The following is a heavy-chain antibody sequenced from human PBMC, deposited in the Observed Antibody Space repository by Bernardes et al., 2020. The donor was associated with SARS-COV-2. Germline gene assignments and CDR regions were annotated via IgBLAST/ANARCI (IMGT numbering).Heavy chain of an antibody. CDR2: FDPEDGET. J-gene: IGHJ4*02. CDR1: GYTLTELS. CDR3: AKERRYNSAWYPIQFDY. D-gene: IGHD6-19*01. V-gene: IGHV1-24*01. Sequence: ASVKVSCKVSGYTLTELSMHWVRQAPGKGLDWMGGFDPEDGETIYAQKFQGRVTMTEDTSTDTAYMELNSLRAEDTAVYYCAKERRYNSAWYPIQFDYLGQGPLGTVSS.